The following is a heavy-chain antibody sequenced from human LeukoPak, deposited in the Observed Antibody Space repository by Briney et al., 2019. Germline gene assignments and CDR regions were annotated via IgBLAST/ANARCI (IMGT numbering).Heavy chain of an antibody. Sequence: PSGTLSLTCAVYGESFRGYFWTWIRQTPGKGLQWIGESDHSGATRYNPTLKSRVTISVDTSKNQFSLKMSSLTAADTAMYYCARAGSHNTTWLFWFDPWGQGTLVTVSS. CDR3: ARAGSHNTTWLFWFDP. V-gene: IGHV4-34*01. CDR1: GESFRGYF. CDR2: SDHSGAT. J-gene: IGHJ5*02. D-gene: IGHD1-14*01.